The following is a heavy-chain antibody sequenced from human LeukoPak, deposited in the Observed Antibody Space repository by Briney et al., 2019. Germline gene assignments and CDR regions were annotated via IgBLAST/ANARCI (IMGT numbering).Heavy chain of an antibody. V-gene: IGHV5-10-1*01. CDR2: IDPSDSYT. D-gene: IGHD6-6*01. CDR3: ASCYVAARDWYFDL. CDR1: GHSFTSYW. J-gene: IGHJ2*01. Sequence: GESLRISCKDSGHSFTSYWISWVRQMPGKGLEWMGRIDPSDSYTNYSPSFQGHVTISVDKSISTAYLQWTSLKASDTAMYYCASCYVAARDWYFDLWGRGTLVTVSS.